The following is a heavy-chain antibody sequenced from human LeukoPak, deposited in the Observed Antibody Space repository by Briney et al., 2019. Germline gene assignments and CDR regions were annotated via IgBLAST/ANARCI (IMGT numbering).Heavy chain of an antibody. CDR2: IRSKAYGGTT. J-gene: IGHJ4*02. V-gene: IGHV3-49*04. CDR1: GFTFGDYA. CDR3: TRGHPARIYFDY. Sequence: PGGSLRLSCAASGFTFGDYAMSWVRQAPGKGLEWVGFIRSKAYGGTTEYAASVKGRFTISRDDSKSIAYLQMNSLKTEDTAVYYCTRGHPARIYFDYWGQGTLVTVSS.